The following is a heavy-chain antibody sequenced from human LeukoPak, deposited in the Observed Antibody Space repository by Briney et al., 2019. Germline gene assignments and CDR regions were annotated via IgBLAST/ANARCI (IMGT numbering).Heavy chain of an antibody. Sequence: SETLSLTCSVSGDSISFHFWSWIRQPPGKGLEWIGHTYYGGSTDYNPSLASRVTVSADTSKNQFSLKLSSVTAADTAVYYCATLGRAAENAFDIWGQGTVVIVSS. V-gene: IGHV4-59*11. D-gene: IGHD1-26*01. CDR1: GDSISFHF. CDR2: TYYGGST. J-gene: IGHJ3*02. CDR3: ATLGRAAENAFDI.